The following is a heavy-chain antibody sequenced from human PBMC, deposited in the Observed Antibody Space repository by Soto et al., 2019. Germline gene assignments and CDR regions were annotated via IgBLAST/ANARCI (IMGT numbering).Heavy chain of an antibody. J-gene: IGHJ4*02. V-gene: IGHV4-30-4*01. D-gene: IGHD3-16*02. CDR2: IYYSGST. CDR1: GGSIISGDYY. Sequence: SETLSLTCTVSGGSIISGDYYWSWIRQPPGKGLEWIGYIYYSGSTYYNPSLKSRVTISVDTSKNQFSLKLSSVTAADTAVYYCARVPNDDYVWGSYRPGLYYFDYWGQGTLVTVSS. CDR3: ARVPNDDYVWGSYRPGLYYFDY.